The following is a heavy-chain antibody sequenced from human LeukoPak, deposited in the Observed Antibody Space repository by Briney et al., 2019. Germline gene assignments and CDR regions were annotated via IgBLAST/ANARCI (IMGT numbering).Heavy chain of an antibody. Sequence: GGSLRLSCAASGFTFSIYAMSWAHQAPGKGLQWVSSITSSGDGTYYADSVKGRFTISRDNSENMLYLQMNSLRVEDTAVYFCAKDRPNYYGSNGHYYRRDGDYWGQGTLVTVSS. CDR1: GFTFSIYA. D-gene: IGHD3-22*01. CDR2: ITSSGDGT. CDR3: AKDRPNYYGSNGHYYRRDGDY. J-gene: IGHJ4*02. V-gene: IGHV3-23*01.